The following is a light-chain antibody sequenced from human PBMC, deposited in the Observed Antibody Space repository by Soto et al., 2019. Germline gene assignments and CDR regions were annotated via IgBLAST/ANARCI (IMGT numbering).Light chain of an antibody. Sequence: DIQMTQSPSTLSASVGDRVTITCRASQSISSWLAWYQQKPGKAPKLLIYKASSLESGVPSRFGGSGSGTDFNLTIISLQPDDFATYYCQQYNSYSRTFGQRTKVEIK. V-gene: IGKV1-5*03. J-gene: IGKJ1*01. CDR2: KAS. CDR1: QSISSW. CDR3: QQYNSYSRT.